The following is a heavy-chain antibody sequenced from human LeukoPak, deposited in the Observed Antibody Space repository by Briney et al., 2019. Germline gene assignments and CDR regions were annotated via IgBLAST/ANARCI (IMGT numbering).Heavy chain of an antibody. J-gene: IGHJ5*02. CDR2: VHYSRNT. CDR3: VRDTFYSDTGSFEDWFDP. Sequence: SETLSLTCTVSGGSISTYYWSWIRQPPGKGLEWIGHVHYSRNTNSNPSLKSRVTMSVDTSKNQFSLRLNSVTAADTAVYFCVRDTFYSDTGSFEDWFDPWGQGTLVTVSS. D-gene: IGHD3-10*01. CDR1: GGSISTYY. V-gene: IGHV4-59*01.